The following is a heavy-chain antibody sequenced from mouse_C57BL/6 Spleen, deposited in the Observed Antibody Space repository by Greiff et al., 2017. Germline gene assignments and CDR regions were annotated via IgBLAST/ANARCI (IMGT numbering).Heavy chain of an antibody. D-gene: IGHD2-4*01. Sequence: VQLQQSGPELVKPGASVKISCKASGYAFSSSWMNWVKQRPGKGLEWIGRIYPGDGDTNYNGKFKGKATLTADKSSSTAYMQLSSLTSEDSAVYFCAFYYDYDNYAMDYWGQGTSVTVSS. CDR2: IYPGDGDT. V-gene: IGHV1-82*01. CDR1: GYAFSSSW. CDR3: AFYYDYDNYAMDY. J-gene: IGHJ4*01.